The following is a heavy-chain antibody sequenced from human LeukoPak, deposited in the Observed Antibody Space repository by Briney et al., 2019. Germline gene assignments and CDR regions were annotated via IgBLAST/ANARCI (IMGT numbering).Heavy chain of an antibody. Sequence: PSETLSLTCTVSWGSYYWSWIRQPPGKGLEWIGYIYHTGITNYIPSLRSRVTISLDRSRNQLSLNLTSVTAADTAVYYCTRETSLYGAFEMWGQGTTVTVSS. CDR2: IYHTGIT. V-gene: IGHV4-59*01. CDR3: TRETSLYGAFEM. D-gene: IGHD2/OR15-2a*01. J-gene: IGHJ3*02. CDR1: WGSYY.